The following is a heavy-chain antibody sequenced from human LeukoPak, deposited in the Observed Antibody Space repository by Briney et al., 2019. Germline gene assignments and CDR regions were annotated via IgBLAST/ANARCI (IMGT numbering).Heavy chain of an antibody. CDR3: ASTKSRGYYYDSSGYYFF. CDR1: GDSISSYY. D-gene: IGHD3-22*01. V-gene: IGHV4-34*01. J-gene: IGHJ4*02. Sequence: SETLSLTCTVSGDSISSYYWSWIRQPPGKGLEWIGEINHSGSTNYNPSLKSRVTISVDTSKNQFSLKLSSVTAADTAVYYCASTKSRGYYYDSSGYYFFWGQGTLVTVSS. CDR2: INHSGST.